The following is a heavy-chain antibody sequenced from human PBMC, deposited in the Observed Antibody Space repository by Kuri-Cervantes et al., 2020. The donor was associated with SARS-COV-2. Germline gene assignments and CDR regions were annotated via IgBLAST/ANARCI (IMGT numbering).Heavy chain of an antibody. CDR3: ARGVGAAVAGTLITIYYYYGMHV. Sequence: WGSLRLSCAVYGGSFSGYYWSWIRQPPGKGLEWIGEINHSGSTNYNPSLKSRVTISVDTSKNQFSLKLSSVTAADTAVYYCARGVGAAVAGTLITIYYYYGMHVWGQGTTVTVSS. CDR2: INHSGST. J-gene: IGHJ6*02. D-gene: IGHD6-19*01. CDR1: GGSFSGYY. V-gene: IGHV4-34*01.